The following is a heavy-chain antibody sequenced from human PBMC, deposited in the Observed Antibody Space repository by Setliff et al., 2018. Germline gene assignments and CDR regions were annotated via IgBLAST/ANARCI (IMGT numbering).Heavy chain of an antibody. D-gene: IGHD3-10*01. J-gene: IGHJ6*02. CDR3: ARLSWDGLRYYGLDV. CDR2: IQKSGSA. Sequence: SETLSLTCTVSGGSVSPYFWSWIRQPPGKGLEWIGYIQKSGSANYNPSLMSRVTISVDTSRNQFSLKLRSVTAADTAVYYCARLSWDGLRYYGLDVWGQGATVTVSS. V-gene: IGHV4-59*02. CDR1: GGSVSPYF.